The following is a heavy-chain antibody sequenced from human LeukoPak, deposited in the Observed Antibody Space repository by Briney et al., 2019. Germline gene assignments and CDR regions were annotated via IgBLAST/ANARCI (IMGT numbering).Heavy chain of an antibody. D-gene: IGHD1-26*01. CDR3: ARVFRWELPYYFDY. J-gene: IGHJ4*02. V-gene: IGHV1-18*01. CDR2: ISVYNGNT. Sequence: ASVKVSCKASGCTFTSYGISWVRQAPGQGLEWMGWISVYNGNTNYAQKFQGRVTMTTDTSTSTAYMELRSLRSDDTAVYYCARVFRWELPYYFDYWGQGTLVTVSS. CDR1: GCTFTSYG.